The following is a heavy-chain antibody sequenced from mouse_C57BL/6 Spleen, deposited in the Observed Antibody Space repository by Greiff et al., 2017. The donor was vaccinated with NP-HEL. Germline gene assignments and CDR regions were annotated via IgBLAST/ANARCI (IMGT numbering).Heavy chain of an antibody. J-gene: IGHJ2*01. CDR1: GYSFTGYY. D-gene: IGHD1-1*01. V-gene: IGHV1-42*01. Sequence: VHVKQSGPELVKPGASVKISCKASGYSFTGYYMNWVKQSPEKSLEWIGEINPSTGGTTYNQKFKAKATLTVDKSSSTAYMQLKSLTSEDSAVYYCARKGFITTVVALDYWGQGTTLTVSS. CDR3: ARKGFITTVVALDY. CDR2: INPSTGGT.